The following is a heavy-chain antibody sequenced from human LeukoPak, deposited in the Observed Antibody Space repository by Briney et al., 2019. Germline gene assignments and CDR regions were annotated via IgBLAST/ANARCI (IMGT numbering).Heavy chain of an antibody. D-gene: IGHD2-21*01. CDR2: ISGSGGAT. V-gene: IGHV3-23*01. Sequence: GGSLRLSCAASGFTFSNYAMSWVRQAPGKGLEWVSGISGSGGATYYADSVKGRFTISRDNSKSTLYLQMSGLRAEDTAVYYCAKKVITYYYGMDVWGQGTTVTVSS. J-gene: IGHJ6*02. CDR1: GFTFSNYA. CDR3: AKKVITYYYGMDV.